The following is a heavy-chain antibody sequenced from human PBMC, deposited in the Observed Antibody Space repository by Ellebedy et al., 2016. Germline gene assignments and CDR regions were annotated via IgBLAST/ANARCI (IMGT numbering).Heavy chain of an antibody. Sequence: GGSLRLXXAASGFSLRNFFMSWVRQAPGGGLEWISTISGDGDIAFLADSVNGRFTISRDNSRNTLYLQMNSLRVEDTAVYYCYYGHYSGYWGQGTLVTVSS. V-gene: IGHV3-23*01. J-gene: IGHJ4*02. CDR1: GFSLRNFF. CDR2: ISGDGDIA. D-gene: IGHD4-17*01. CDR3: YYGHYSGY.